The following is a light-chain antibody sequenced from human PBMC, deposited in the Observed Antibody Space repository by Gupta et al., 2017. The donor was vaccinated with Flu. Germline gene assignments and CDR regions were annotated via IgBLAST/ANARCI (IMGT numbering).Light chain of an antibody. CDR2: DAS. J-gene: IGKJ1*01. V-gene: IGKV3-11*01. CDR3: HQCYPWPRT. CDR1: RSVDMY. Sequence: PATLSLSPGERATLSCRASRSVDMYLSWYQQKPGQAPRLLIYDASRRATGIPARFSGSGSGADFTLTISSLEPEDFAVYYCHQCYPWPRTFGQGTKVEVK.